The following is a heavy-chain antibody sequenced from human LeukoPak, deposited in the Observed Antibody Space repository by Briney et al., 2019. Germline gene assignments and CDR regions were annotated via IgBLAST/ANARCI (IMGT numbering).Heavy chain of an antibody. CDR2: IYHSGST. CDR3: ARITVTKGRYNWFDP. CDR1: GVSISSSNW. V-gene: IGHV4-4*02. Sequence: PSETLSLTCAVSGVSISSSNWWSWVRQPPGKGLEWIGEIYHSGSTNYNPSLKSRVTISVDKSKNQFSLKLSSVTAADTAVYYCARITVTKGRYNWFDPWGQGTLVTVSS. D-gene: IGHD4-11*01. J-gene: IGHJ5*02.